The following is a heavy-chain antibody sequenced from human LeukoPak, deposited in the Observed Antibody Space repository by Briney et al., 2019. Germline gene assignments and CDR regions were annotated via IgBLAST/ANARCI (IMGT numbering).Heavy chain of an antibody. CDR3: ASIAVAGIDFDY. J-gene: IGHJ4*02. CDR1: GGSISSSSYY. V-gene: IGHV4-39*01. CDR2: IYYSGST. D-gene: IGHD6-19*01. Sequence: SETLSLTCTVSGGSISSSSYYWGWIRQPPGKGLEWIGSIYYSGSTYYNPSLKSRVTISVDTSKNQFSLKLSSVTAADTAVYYCASIAVAGIDFDYWGQGTLVTVSS.